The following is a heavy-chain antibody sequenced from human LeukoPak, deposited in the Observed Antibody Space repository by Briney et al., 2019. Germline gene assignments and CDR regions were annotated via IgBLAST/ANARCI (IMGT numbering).Heavy chain of an antibody. CDR1: GYTFTGYY. J-gene: IGHJ4*02. CDR3: ATEYYYDSSGYYSLSY. V-gene: IGHV1-2*02. Sequence: GASVKVSCKASGYTFTGYYMHWVRQAPGQGLEWMGWINPNSGGTNYAQKFQGRVTMTRDTSISTAYMELSRLRSDDTAVYYCATEYYYDSSGYYSLSYWGQGTLVTVSS. CDR2: INPNSGGT. D-gene: IGHD3-22*01.